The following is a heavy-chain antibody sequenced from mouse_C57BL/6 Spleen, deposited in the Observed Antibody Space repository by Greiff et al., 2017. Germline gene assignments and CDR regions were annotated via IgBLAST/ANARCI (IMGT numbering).Heavy chain of an antibody. CDR3: ARRLLRVGNYFDY. V-gene: IGHV1-80*01. D-gene: IGHD2-3*01. CDR2: IYPGDGDT. J-gene: IGHJ2*01. CDR1: GYAFSSYW. Sequence: VQLQQSGAELVKPGASVKISCKASGYAFSSYWMNWVKQRPGKGLEWIGQIYPGDGDTNYNGKFKGKATLTADKSSSTAYMQLSSLTSEDSAVYFCARRLLRVGNYFDYWGQGTTLTVSS.